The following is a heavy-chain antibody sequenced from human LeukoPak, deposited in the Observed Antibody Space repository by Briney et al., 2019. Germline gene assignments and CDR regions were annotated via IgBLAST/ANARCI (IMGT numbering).Heavy chain of an antibody. CDR2: IIPILGIA. D-gene: IGHD3-22*01. V-gene: IGHV1-69*04. J-gene: IGHJ4*02. CDR1: GGTFSSYA. Sequence: SVKVSCKASGGTFSSYAISWVRQAPGQGLEWMGRIIPILGIANYAQKFQGRVTITADKSTSTAYMELSSLRSEDTAIYYCARNYDSSKDGNDYWGQGTLVTVSS. CDR3: ARNYDSSKDGNDY.